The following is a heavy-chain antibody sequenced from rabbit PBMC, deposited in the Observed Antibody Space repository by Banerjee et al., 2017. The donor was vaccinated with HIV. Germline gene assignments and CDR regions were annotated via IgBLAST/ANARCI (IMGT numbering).Heavy chain of an antibody. CDR1: GFSFSNGYV. J-gene: IGHJ6*01. D-gene: IGHD8-1*01. V-gene: IGHV1S45*01. CDR2: INTISGDT. Sequence: QEQLEESGGDLVKPEGSLTLTCTASGFSFSNGYVMCWVRQAPGKGLEWIACINTISGDTVYATWAKGRFTISKASSTTVTLKLNSLTAADTATYFCARGHAGSSWGLDLWGPGTLVT. CDR3: ARGHAGSSWGLDL.